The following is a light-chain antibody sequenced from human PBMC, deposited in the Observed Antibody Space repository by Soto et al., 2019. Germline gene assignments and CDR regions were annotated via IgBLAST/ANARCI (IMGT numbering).Light chain of an antibody. V-gene: IGKV3-15*01. J-gene: IGKJ1*01. CDR1: QRVSST. CDR2: GAS. Sequence: EIVMTQSPATLSVSPGERATLSCRASQRVSSTLAWYQQKPGQAPRLLIYGASTRATGIPARFSGSGSGTEFTFTISSLQSEDFAVYYCQQYNDWPQTFGQGTKVEIK. CDR3: QQYNDWPQT.